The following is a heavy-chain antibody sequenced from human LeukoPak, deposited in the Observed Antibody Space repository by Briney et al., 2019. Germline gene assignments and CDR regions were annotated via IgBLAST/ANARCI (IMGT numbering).Heavy chain of an antibody. J-gene: IGHJ6*02. V-gene: IGHV3-72*01. CDR1: GVTLSDHH. D-gene: IGHD4-17*01. Sequence: GGSLRLSCAASGVTLSDHHMDWVRQAPGKGLEWVGRTRNKARGYTTEYAASVKGRFTISRDDSKTLVYLQMNSLRAEDTAVYYCAVHYGDYGMDVWGQGTTVTVSS. CDR3: AVHYGDYGMDV. CDR2: TRNKARGYTT.